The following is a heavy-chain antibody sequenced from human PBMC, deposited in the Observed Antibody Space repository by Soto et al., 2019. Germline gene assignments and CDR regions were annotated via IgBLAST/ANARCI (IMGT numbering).Heavy chain of an antibody. CDR2: IYYSGST. J-gene: IGHJ6*02. CDR3: ARDVRNRDYYGMGV. CDR1: GGSISSGDYY. D-gene: IGHD1-1*01. V-gene: IGHV4-30-4*01. Sequence: SETLSLTCTVSGGSISSGDYYWSWIRQPPGKGLEWIGYIYYSGSTYYNPSLKSRVTISVDTSKNQFSLKLSSVTAADTAVYYCARDVRNRDYYGMGVWGQGTTVTVSS.